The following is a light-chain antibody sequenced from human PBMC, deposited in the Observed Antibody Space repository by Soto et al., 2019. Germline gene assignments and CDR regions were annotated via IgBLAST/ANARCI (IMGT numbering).Light chain of an antibody. J-gene: IGLJ2*01. Sequence: QSALTQPPSASGTPGQRVTISCSGSSSNIGSNTVNWYQQLPGTAPKLLIYSNNQRPSGVPDRFSGSKSGTSASLAISGLQSEDEADYYCAAWDDSLNVVFGGGTQLTVL. CDR2: SNN. CDR1: SSNIGSNT. V-gene: IGLV1-44*01. CDR3: AAWDDSLNVV.